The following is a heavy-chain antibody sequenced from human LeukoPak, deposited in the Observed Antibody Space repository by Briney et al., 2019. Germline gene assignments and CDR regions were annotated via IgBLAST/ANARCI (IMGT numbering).Heavy chain of an antibody. CDR2: IKRDGSQK. D-gene: IGHD1-1*01. CDR3: ARLGLEVGGPNWFDP. CDR1: GFSFSSNW. J-gene: IGHJ5*02. Sequence: PWGSLRLSCAAPGFSFSSNWMGWVRQAPGKGLEWVAHIKRDGSQKYYLDSVKGRFTISRDNAKNSLYLQMNSLRVEDTAVYYCARLGLEVGGPNWFDPWGQGTLVTVSS. V-gene: IGHV3-7*01.